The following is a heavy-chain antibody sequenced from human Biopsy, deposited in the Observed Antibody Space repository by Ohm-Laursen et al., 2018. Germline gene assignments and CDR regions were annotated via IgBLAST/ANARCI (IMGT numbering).Heavy chain of an antibody. CDR1: GFDFSDYS. Sequence: SLRLSCAASGFDFSDYSMSWVRQAPGKGLEWVSSISSSSNFIYYGDSVKGRFTISRDNAKNSLYLQMNNLRAEDTAVLYCAKDLRNNNWGVENWGQGTLVIVSS. J-gene: IGHJ4*02. CDR3: AKDLRNNNWGVEN. V-gene: IGHV3-21*01. CDR2: ISSSSNFI. D-gene: IGHD7-27*01.